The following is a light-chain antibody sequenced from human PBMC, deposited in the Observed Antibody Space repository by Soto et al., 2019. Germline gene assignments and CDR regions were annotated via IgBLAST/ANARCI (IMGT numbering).Light chain of an antibody. CDR2: DVN. CDR3: FSFAGGTYV. V-gene: IGLV2-8*01. J-gene: IGLJ1*01. CDR1: SSDVGAYIF. Sequence: QSVLTQPPSASGSPGQSVTISCTGTSSDVGAYIFVSWYQQHPGKAPKLMVYDVNRRPPGVPDRFCGSKSGNTASLTVSGLQDEDEDYYYCFSFAGGTYVFGTGTKLTVL.